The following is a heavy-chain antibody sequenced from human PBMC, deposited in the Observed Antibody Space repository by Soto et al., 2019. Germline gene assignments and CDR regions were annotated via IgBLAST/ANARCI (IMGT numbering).Heavy chain of an antibody. Sequence: PSETLSLTCAVSGGSISSGGYSWSWIRQPPGKGLEWIGYIYYSGSTYYNPSLKSRVTISVDTSKNQFSLKLSSVTAADTAVYYCASNSYGYILYDYWGQGTLVTVSS. CDR3: ASNSYGYILYDY. V-gene: IGHV4-30-2*05. D-gene: IGHD5-18*01. CDR1: GGSISSGGYS. CDR2: IYYSGST. J-gene: IGHJ4*02.